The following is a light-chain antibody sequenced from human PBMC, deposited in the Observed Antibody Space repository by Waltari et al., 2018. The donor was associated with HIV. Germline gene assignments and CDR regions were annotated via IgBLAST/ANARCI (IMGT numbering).Light chain of an antibody. CDR3: QQYGSSPLT. V-gene: IGKV3-20*01. CDR2: GAS. Sequence: EIVLTQSPGTLSLSSGERATLSCRASQSVSSSYLALYQQKPGQAPRLLIYGASSRATGIPDRFSGSGSGTDFTLTISRLEPEDFAVYYCQQYGSSPLTFGGGTKVEIK. J-gene: IGKJ4*01. CDR1: QSVSSSY.